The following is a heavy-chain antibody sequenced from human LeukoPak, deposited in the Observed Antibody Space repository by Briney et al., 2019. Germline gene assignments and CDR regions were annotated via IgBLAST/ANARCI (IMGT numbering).Heavy chain of an antibody. CDR1: GYTLNTYG. V-gene: IGHV1-18*01. Sequence: ASAKVSCKASGYTLNTYGVSWVRQAPGQGLEWMGWISGYNDKKEFAQRFQGRVTMTTDASTNTAYMELRSLTYDDTAVYYCARDRDSIAVAGSPRYCDYWGQGSLVTVSS. D-gene: IGHD6-19*01. J-gene: IGHJ4*02. CDR3: ARDRDSIAVAGSPRYCDY. CDR2: ISGYNDKK.